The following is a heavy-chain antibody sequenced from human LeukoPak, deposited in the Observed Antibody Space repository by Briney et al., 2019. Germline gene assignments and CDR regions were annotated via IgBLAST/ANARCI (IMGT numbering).Heavy chain of an antibody. CDR1: GGSISSYY. Sequence: SETLSLTCTVSGGSISSYYWSWIRQPPGKGLEWIGYIYYSGGTNYNPSLKSRVTISVDTSKNQFSLKLSSVTAADTAVYYCARGSGLRLFDYWGQGTLVTVSS. CDR2: IYYSGGT. CDR3: ARGSGLRLFDY. V-gene: IGHV4-59*01. J-gene: IGHJ4*02. D-gene: IGHD4-17*01.